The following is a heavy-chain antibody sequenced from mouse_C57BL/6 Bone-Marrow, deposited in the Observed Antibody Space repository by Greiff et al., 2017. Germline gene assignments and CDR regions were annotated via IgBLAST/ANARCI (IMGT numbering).Heavy chain of an antibody. V-gene: IGHV1-85*01. D-gene: IGHD1-1*01. CDR1: GYTFTSYD. J-gene: IGHJ4*01. Sequence: VQVVESGPELVKPGASVKLSCKASGYTFTSYDINWVKQRPGQGLEWIGWIYPRDGSTKDNEKFKGKATLTVDTSSSTAYMELHSLTSEDSAVYFCARRGSRYAMDYWGQGTSVTVSS. CDR2: IYPRDGST. CDR3: ARRGSRYAMDY.